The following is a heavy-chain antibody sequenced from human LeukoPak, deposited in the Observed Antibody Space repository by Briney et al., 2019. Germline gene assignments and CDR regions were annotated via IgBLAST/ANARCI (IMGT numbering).Heavy chain of an antibody. D-gene: IGHD2-2*02. CDR2: IVNWDGGNT. Sequence: GGSLRLPCAASGFTFDDYGMSWVRQAPGKGLEWVSAIVNWDGGNTGYADSVRGRFTISRDNAKNSLYLQMNSLRAEDTALYYCARCSRSSTSCYSAFDIWGLGAMVTVSS. CDR1: GFTFDDYG. V-gene: IGHV3-20*04. J-gene: IGHJ3*02. CDR3: ARCSRSSTSCYSAFDI.